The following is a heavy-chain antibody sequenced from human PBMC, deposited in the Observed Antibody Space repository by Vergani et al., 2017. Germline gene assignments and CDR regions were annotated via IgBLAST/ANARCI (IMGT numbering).Heavy chain of an antibody. Sequence: QVQLVQSGAEVKKPGASVKVSCKASGYTFTSYGISWVRQAPAQGLEWMGWISAYNGNTLYAQKLQGRVTMTTDTSTSTAYMELRSLRSDDTAVYYCARDQYVVRYFDRLLSPYGMDVWGQGTTVTVSS. CDR2: ISAYNGNT. J-gene: IGHJ6*02. V-gene: IGHV1-18*01. D-gene: IGHD3-9*01. CDR1: GYTFTSYG. CDR3: ARDQYVVRYFDRLLSPYGMDV.